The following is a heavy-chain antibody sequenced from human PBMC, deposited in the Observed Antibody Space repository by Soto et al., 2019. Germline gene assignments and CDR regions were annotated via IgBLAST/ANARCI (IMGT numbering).Heavy chain of an antibody. D-gene: IGHD3-3*01. Sequence: ASVKVSCKASGYTFTSYGISCVRQAPGQGLEWMGWINAYSGSTNYAQKFQGWVTMTRDTSISTAYMELSRLRSDDTAVYYCARDKEGTDFWSGYPYGMDVWGQGTTVTVSS. CDR3: ARDKEGTDFWSGYPYGMDV. V-gene: IGHV1-2*04. J-gene: IGHJ6*02. CDR1: GYTFTSYG. CDR2: INAYSGST.